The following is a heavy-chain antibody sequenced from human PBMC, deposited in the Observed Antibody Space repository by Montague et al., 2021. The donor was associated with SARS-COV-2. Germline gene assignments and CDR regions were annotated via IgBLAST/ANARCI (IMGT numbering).Heavy chain of an antibody. D-gene: IGHD6-19*01. J-gene: IGHJ4*02. CDR2: IYYSGST. CDR3: ARVRQWLVPFDY. Sequence: SETLSLTCTVSGDSISHSSYYWGWIRQPPGKGLEWIGSIYYSGSTYYNPSLKSRVTISVDTSKNQVSLKLNSVTAADTAVYYYARVRQWLVPFDYWGQGTLVTVSS. V-gene: IGHV4-39*07. CDR1: GDSISHSSYY.